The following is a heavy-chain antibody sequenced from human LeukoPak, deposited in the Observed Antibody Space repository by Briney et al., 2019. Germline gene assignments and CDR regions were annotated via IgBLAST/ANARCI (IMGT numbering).Heavy chain of an antibody. V-gene: IGHV3-20*04. CDR2: INWNGGST. Sequence: GGSLRLSCAASGFTFDDFGISWVRQGPGKGLEWVSGINWNGGSTGYADSVKGRFTISRDNAKNSLYLQMNSLRAEDTALYYCARGFGSGSYYSHLVYWGQGTLVTVSS. CDR1: GFTFDDFG. J-gene: IGHJ4*02. D-gene: IGHD3-10*01. CDR3: ARGFGSGSYYSHLVY.